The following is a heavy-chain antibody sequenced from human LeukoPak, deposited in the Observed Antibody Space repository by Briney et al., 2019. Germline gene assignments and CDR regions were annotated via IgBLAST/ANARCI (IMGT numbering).Heavy chain of an antibody. J-gene: IGHJ4*02. V-gene: IGHV1-18*01. CDR2: ISAYNGNT. D-gene: IGHD3-22*01. CDR1: GYTFTSYG. Sequence: ASVKVSCKASGYTFTSYGISWVRQAPGQGLEWMGWISAYNGNTNYAQKLQGRVTMTTDTSTSTAYMELRSLRSDDTAVYCCARERYYDSSGYYSRLGYWGQGTLVTVSS. CDR3: ARERYYDSSGYYSRLGY.